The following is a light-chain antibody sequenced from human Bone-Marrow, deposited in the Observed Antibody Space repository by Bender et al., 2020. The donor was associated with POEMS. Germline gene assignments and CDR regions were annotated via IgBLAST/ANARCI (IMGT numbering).Light chain of an antibody. CDR3: AVWDDSLNGWV. J-gene: IGLJ3*02. CDR2: SSH. V-gene: IGLV1-44*01. CDR1: SSNIGAHA. Sequence: QSVLTQPPSASGTPGQRVTISCSGGSSNIGAHAVNWYQHLPGTAPKLLIYSSHRRPSEVPDRFSGSRSGTSASLAISGLQSEDEADYYCAVWDDSLNGWVFGTGTTVTVL.